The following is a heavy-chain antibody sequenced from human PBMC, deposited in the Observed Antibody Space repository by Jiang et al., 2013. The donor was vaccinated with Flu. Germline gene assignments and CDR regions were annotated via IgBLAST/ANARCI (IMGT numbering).Heavy chain of an antibody. CDR2: IWYDGSNK. CDR1: GFTFSSYG. Sequence: QLLESGGGVVQPGRSLRLSCAASGFTFSSYGMHWVRQAPGKGLEWVAVIWYDGSNKYYADSVKGRFTISRDNSKNTLYLQMNSLRAEDTAVYYCARGALYYDFWSGYLPYNWFDPWGQGTLVTVSS. V-gene: IGHV3-33*01. D-gene: IGHD3-3*01. J-gene: IGHJ5*02. CDR3: ARGALYYDFWSGYLPYNWFDP.